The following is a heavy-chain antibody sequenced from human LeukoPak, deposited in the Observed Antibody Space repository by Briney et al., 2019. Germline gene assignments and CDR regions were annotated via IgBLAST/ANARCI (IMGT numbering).Heavy chain of an antibody. V-gene: IGHV4-59*08. CDR3: ARLGGGDGYFDY. CDR1: GGSISSYY. CDR2: IYYSGST. D-gene: IGHD2-21*02. Sequence: PSETLSLTCTVSGGSISSYYWSWIRQPPGKGLEWIGYIYYSGSTNYNPSLKSRVTISVDTSKNQFSLKLSSVTAADTAGYYCARLGGGDGYFDYWGQGTLVTVSS. J-gene: IGHJ4*02.